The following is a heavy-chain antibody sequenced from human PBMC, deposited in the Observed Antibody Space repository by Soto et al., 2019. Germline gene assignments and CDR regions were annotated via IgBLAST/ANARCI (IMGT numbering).Heavy chain of an antibody. D-gene: IGHD6-6*01. CDR3: AVYSSSSFYYYYGMDV. CDR2: IYYSGST. CDR1: GGSISSSSYY. V-gene: IGHV4-39*01. Sequence: SETLSLTCTVSGGSISSSSYYWGWIRQPPGKGLEWIGSIYYSGSTYYNPSLKSRVTISVDTSKNQFSLKLSSVTAADTAVYYCAVYSSSSFYYYYGMDVWGQGTTVTVSS. J-gene: IGHJ6*02.